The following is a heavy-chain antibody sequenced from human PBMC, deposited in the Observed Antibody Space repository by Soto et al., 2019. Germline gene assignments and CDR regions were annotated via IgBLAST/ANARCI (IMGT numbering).Heavy chain of an antibody. V-gene: IGHV4-59*01. CDR2: IYYSGST. Sequence: SETLSLTCTVSGGSISSYYWSWIRQPPGKGLEWIGYIYYSGSTNYNPSLKSRVTISVDTSKNQFSLKLSSVTAADTAVYYCARERVFWSGLNYMDVWGKGTTVTVSS. CDR1: GGSISSYY. CDR3: ARERVFWSGLNYMDV. J-gene: IGHJ6*03. D-gene: IGHD3-3*01.